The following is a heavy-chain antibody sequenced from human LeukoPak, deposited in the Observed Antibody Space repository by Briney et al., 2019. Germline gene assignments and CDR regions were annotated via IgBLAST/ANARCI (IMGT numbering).Heavy chain of an antibody. J-gene: IGHJ4*02. D-gene: IGHD3-10*01. V-gene: IGHV3-30*19. CDR1: GFTFSSYG. CDR3: ARALTYYYGSGSSNY. Sequence: GGSLRLSCAASGFTFSSYGMHWVRQAPGKGLEWVAVISYDGSNKYYADSVKGRFTISRDNSKNTLYLQMNSLRAEDTAVYYCARALTYYYGSGSSNYWGQGTLVTVSS. CDR2: ISYDGSNK.